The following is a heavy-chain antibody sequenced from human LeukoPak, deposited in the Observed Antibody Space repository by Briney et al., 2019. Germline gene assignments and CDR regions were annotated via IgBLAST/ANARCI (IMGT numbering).Heavy chain of an antibody. D-gene: IGHD6-19*01. CDR2: IYYSGST. CDR3: AREHTVAGTIHYYYMDV. Sequence: PSETLSLTCTVSGGSISSYYWSWIRQPPGKGLEWIGYIYYSGSTNYNPSLKSRVTISVDTSKNQFSLKLSSVTAADTAVYYCAREHTVAGTIHYYYMDVWGQGTMVTVSS. CDR1: GGSISSYY. V-gene: IGHV4-59*01. J-gene: IGHJ6*03.